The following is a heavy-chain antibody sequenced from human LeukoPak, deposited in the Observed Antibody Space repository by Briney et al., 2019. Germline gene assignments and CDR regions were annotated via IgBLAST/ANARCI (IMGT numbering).Heavy chain of an antibody. D-gene: IGHD3-3*01. V-gene: IGHV4-38-2*02. Sequence: PSETLSLTCTVPGYSISSGYYWGWIRQPPGKGLEWIGNIYHSGSTYYNPSLKSRVTISVDTSKNHFSLKLSSVTAADTAVYYCARGRRDVLRFLEWLLYFDYWGQGTLVTVSS. CDR2: IYHSGST. CDR3: ARGRRDVLRFLEWLLYFDY. J-gene: IGHJ4*02. CDR1: GYSISSGYY.